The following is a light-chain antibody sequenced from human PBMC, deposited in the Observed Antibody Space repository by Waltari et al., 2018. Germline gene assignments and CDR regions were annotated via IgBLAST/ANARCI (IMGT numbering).Light chain of an antibody. Sequence: DIQMTQSPSSLSASVGDRVTNTCRASQSISSYLNWYQQKPGKAPKHLIYAASSLQSGVPSRFSGSGSDTEFTLTISSLQPDDFATYYCQQYNGYSGTFGQGTKVEIK. V-gene: IGKV1-39*01. CDR1: QSISSY. J-gene: IGKJ1*01. CDR3: QQYNGYSGT. CDR2: AAS.